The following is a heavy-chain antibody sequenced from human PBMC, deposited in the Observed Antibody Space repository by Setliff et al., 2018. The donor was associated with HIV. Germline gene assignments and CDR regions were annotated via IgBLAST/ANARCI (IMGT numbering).Heavy chain of an antibody. J-gene: IGHJ4*02. CDR3: ARGVVVATTYRSL. D-gene: IGHD2-15*01. CDR1: GFTFSFYS. V-gene: IGHV3-48*01. CDR2: ISGSSDTI. Sequence: GGSLRLSCAASGFTFSFYSMNWVRQAPGKGLEWVSYISGSSDTIYNADSVKGRFAISRDNARNSLYLQMNSLRAEDTAVYYCARGVVVATTYRSLWGQGTLVTVSS.